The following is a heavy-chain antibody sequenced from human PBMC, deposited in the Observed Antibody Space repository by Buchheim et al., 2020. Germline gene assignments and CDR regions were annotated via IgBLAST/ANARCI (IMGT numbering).Heavy chain of an antibody. CDR1: GFTFSSYG. CDR3: AKDGESYCSSTSCRYYYYYMDV. CDR2: ISYDGSNK. Sequence: QVQLVESGGGVVQPGRSLRLSCAASGFTFSSYGMHWVRQAPGKGLEWVAVISYDGSNKYYADSVKGRFTISRDNSKNTLYLQMNSLRAEDTAVYYCAKDGESYCSSTSCRYYYYYMDVWGKGTT. V-gene: IGHV3-30*18. J-gene: IGHJ6*03. D-gene: IGHD2-2*01.